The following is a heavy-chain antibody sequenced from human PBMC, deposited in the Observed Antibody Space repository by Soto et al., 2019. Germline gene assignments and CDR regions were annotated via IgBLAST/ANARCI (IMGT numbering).Heavy chain of an antibody. V-gene: IGHV3-72*01. CDR2: ARNKVNSYIT. D-gene: IGHD2-8*01. CDR1: GFTFSSYA. Sequence: GGSLRLSCAASGFTFSSYAMSWVRQAAGKGLEWVGRARNKVNSYITDHAASVRGRFTISRDDSRDSLYLQMNSLKTEDTAVYYCARLMGTSFDYWGQGTLVTVSS. J-gene: IGHJ4*02. CDR3: ARLMGTSFDY.